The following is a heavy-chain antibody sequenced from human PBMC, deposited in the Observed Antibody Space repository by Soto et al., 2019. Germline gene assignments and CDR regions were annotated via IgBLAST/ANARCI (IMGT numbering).Heavy chain of an antibody. V-gene: IGHV4-31*03. CDR2: IYYSGRT. CDR1: GGSISSGGYY. J-gene: IGHJ6*02. D-gene: IGHD3-10*01. Sequence: QVQLQESGPGLVKPSQTLSLTCTVSGGSISSGGYYWSWIRQHPGKGLEWIGYIYYSGRTYYTPSLKSRVTKSVDTSKNQFSLKLSSVTAADTAVYYCARVFGFGGMDVWGQGTTVTVSS. CDR3: ARVFGFGGMDV.